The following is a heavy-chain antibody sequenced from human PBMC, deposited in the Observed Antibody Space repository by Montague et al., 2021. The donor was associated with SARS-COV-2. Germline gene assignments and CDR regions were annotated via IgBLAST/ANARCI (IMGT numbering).Heavy chain of an antibody. J-gene: IGHJ4*02. CDR1: GGSITSYY. Sequence: SETLSLTCTVSGGSITSYYWSWIRQPPGKGLEWIGFIFYNGSTKYNPSLKRRVSISLDTSKNQFSLKLSSVTAADTAVYYCARSPRGSGTGWLDYWGQGTLVTVSS. V-gene: IGHV4-59*01. CDR2: IFYNGST. CDR3: ARSPRGSGTGWLDY. D-gene: IGHD3/OR15-3a*01.